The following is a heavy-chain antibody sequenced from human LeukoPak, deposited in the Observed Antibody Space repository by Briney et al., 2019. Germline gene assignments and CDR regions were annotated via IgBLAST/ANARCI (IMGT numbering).Heavy chain of an antibody. CDR2: IYYSGST. CDR1: GGSISSGNYY. V-gene: IGHV4-61*10. CDR3: ARELKVGNTGYYFDY. D-gene: IGHD1-26*01. Sequence: PSQTLSLTCTVSGGSISSGNYYWTWIRQPAGKGLEWIGYIYYSGSTNYNPSLKSRVTILVDMSKNQFSLKMSSVTAADTAVYYCARELKVGNTGYYFDYWGQGTLVTVSS. J-gene: IGHJ4*02.